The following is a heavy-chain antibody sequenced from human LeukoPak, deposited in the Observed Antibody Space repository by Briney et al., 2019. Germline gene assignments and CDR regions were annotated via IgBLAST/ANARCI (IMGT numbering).Heavy chain of an antibody. D-gene: IGHD1-26*01. CDR2: IYYSGST. CDR3: ARHIRGIVGALCGMDV. CDR1: GGSISSSSYY. V-gene: IGHV4-39*01. J-gene: IGHJ6*02. Sequence: PSETLSLTCTVSGGSISSSSYYWGWIRQPPGKGLEWIGSIYYSGSTYYNPSLKSRVTISVDTSKNQFSLKLSSVTAADTAVYYCARHIRGIVGALCGMDVWGQGTTNTVSS.